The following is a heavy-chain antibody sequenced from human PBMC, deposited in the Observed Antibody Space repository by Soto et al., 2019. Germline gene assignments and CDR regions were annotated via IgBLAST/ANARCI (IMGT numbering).Heavy chain of an antibody. CDR3: ARGNQGYSSSWFPLTYYYYXMDV. D-gene: IGHD6-13*01. J-gene: IGHJ6*02. Sequence: SETLSLTCAVSGGSISSSNWWSWVRQPPGKGLEWIGEIYHSGSTNYNPSLKSRVTISVDKSKNQFSLKLSSVTAADTAVYYCARGNQGYSSSWFPLTYYYYXMDVWGQGTTVTVSS. CDR2: IYHSGST. V-gene: IGHV4-4*02. CDR1: GGSISSSNW.